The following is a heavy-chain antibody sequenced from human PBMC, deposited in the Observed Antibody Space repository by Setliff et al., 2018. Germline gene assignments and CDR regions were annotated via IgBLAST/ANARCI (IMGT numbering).Heavy chain of an antibody. D-gene: IGHD2-15*01. CDR1: GFTLSMYD. CDR2: IKQDGSEK. V-gene: IGHV3-7*02. CDR3: ARTDPGNGGFLDY. J-gene: IGHJ4*02. Sequence: PGGSLRLSCAASGFTLSMYDVHWVRQATGEGLEWVANIKQDGSEKYYVDSVKGRFTISRDNAKNSLYLQMNSLRAEDTAVYYCARTDPGNGGFLDYWGQGALVTVSS.